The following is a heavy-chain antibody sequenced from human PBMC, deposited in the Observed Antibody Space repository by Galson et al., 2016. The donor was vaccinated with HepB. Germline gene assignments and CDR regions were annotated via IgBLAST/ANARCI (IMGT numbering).Heavy chain of an antibody. CDR2: IIPIFNRT. CDR3: ARQCYDFLNDYYYYFYMDV. CDR1: GVTFNNYA. J-gene: IGHJ6*03. V-gene: IGHV1-69*06. D-gene: IGHD3-9*01. Sequence: SVKVPCKASGVTFNNYAITWVRQAPGQGLEWMGGIIPIFNRTNYAQRFQGRVTISADKSTSTAYMDLTSLRSDDTAVYYCARQCYDFLNDYYYYFYMDVWGKGTTVTVSS.